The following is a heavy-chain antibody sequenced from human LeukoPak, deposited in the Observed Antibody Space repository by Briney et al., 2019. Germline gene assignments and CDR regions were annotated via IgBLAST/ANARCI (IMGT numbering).Heavy chain of an antibody. CDR3: ARDLLLAAADTPFDY. D-gene: IGHD6-13*01. CDR2: IKQDGSEK. J-gene: IGHJ4*02. V-gene: IGHV3-7*01. Sequence: PGGSLRLSCAASGFTFSSYGMHWVRQAPGKGLEWVANIKQDGSEKYYVDSVKGRFTISRDNAKNSLYLQMNSLRAEDTAVYYCARDLLLAAADTPFDYWGQGTLVTVSS. CDR1: GFTFSSYG.